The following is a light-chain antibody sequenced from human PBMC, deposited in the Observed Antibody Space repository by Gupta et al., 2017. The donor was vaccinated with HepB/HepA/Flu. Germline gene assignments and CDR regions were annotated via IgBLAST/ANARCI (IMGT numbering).Light chain of an antibody. J-gene: IGKJ1*01. CDR1: QSISSY. CDR2: AAS. Sequence: DIQMTQSPSSLSASVGDRVTITCRASQSISSYFNWYQQKPGKAPKLLIYAASSLKSGVPSRFSGSGSGTDFTLTISSLQPEDFATYYCQQSYSTSWTFGQGTKVEIK. CDR3: QQSYSTSWT. V-gene: IGKV1-39*01.